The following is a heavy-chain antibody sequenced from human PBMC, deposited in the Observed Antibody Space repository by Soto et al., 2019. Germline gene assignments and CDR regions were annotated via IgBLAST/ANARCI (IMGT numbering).Heavy chain of an antibody. Sequence: QLQLQESGPGLVKPSETLSLTCTVSGGSITNSGQYCVWIRQPPGKGLEWIGSMYYSGSPHYKPSLKSRLTMSVDTSKNPCSLKLRSVTSADTAMYYCARQGRGAAGGSGFHGLDVWGQGTTVTGSS. D-gene: IGHD6-13*01. CDR1: GGSITNSGQY. V-gene: IGHV4-39*01. CDR2: MYYSGSP. CDR3: ARQGRGAAGGSGFHGLDV. J-gene: IGHJ6*02.